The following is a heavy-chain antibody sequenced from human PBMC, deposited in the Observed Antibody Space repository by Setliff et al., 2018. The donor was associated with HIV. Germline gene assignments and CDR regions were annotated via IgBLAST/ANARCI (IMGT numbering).Heavy chain of an antibody. CDR2: IYYSGST. CDR3: ARVYSRSWFFFDH. CDR1: GGSISSGGYY. V-gene: IGHV4-31*03. D-gene: IGHD6-13*01. J-gene: IGHJ4*02. Sequence: ASETLSLTCTVSGGSISSGGYYWSWIRQHPGKGLEWIGYIYYSGSTYYNPSLKSRVTISVDTSNNQFSLKLTSVTAADTAVYYCARVYSRSWFFFDHWGQGILVTVSS.